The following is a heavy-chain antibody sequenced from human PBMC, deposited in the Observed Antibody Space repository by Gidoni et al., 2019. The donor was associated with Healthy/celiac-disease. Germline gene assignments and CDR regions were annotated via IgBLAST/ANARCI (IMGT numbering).Heavy chain of an antibody. CDR1: GGTFSSYA. CDR3: ARTYCGGDCYSFLAYYYYGMDV. CDR2: SIPIFGTA. V-gene: IGHV1-69*01. J-gene: IGHJ6*02. Sequence: QVQLVQSGAEVKKPGSSVKVSCKASGGTFSSYAISWVRQAPGPGLEWMGGSIPIFGTANYAQKFQGRVTITADESTSTAYMELSSLRSEDTAVYYCARTYCGGDCYSFLAYYYYGMDVWGQGTTVTVSS. D-gene: IGHD2-21*01.